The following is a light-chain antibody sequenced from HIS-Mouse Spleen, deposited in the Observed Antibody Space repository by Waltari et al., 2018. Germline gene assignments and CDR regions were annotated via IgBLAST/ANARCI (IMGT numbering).Light chain of an antibody. CDR2: QDS. CDR1: KLGDKY. CDR3: QAWDSSYSV. J-gene: IGLJ2*01. V-gene: IGLV3-1*01. Sequence: SYELTQPPSVSVSPGQTASITCSGAKLGDKYACWYQQKPGQSPVLVIYQDSKRPSGIPERFSGSNSGNTATLTISGTQAMDEADYYCQAWDSSYSVFGGGTKVTVL.